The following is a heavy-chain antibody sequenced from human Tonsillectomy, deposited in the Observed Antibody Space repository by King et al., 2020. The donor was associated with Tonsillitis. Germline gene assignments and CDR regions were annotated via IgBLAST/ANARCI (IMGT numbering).Heavy chain of an antibody. CDR1: GDSVSSNSAA. V-gene: IGHV6-1*01. J-gene: IGHJ6*02. CDR2: TYYRSKWYN. Sequence: VQLQQSGPGLVKPSQTLSLTCAISGDSVSSNSAAWNWIRQSPSRGLDWLGRTYYRSKWYNDYAVSVISRITINPDTSKNQFSLQLNSVTPEDTAVSYCARTGGSGCVFPGFSFYLDVWGQGTTVTVSS. CDR3: ARTGGSGCVFPGFSFYLDV. D-gene: IGHD3-22*01.